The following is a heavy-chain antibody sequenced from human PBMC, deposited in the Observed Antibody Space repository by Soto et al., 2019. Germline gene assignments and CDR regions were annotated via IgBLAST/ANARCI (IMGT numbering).Heavy chain of an antibody. J-gene: IGHJ5*02. V-gene: IGHV4-30-2*01. CDR3: ARVPGP. CDR2: IYHSGST. Sequence: PSETLSLTCAVSGGSISSGGYSWSGIRQPPGKGLEWIGYIYHSGSTYYNPSLKSRVTISVDRSKNQFSLKLSSVTAADTAVYYCARVPGPWGQGTLVTVSS. CDR1: GGSISSGGYS.